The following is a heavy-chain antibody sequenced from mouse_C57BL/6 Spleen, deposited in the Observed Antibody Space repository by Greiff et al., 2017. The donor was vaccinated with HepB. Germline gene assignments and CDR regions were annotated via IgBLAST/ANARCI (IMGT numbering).Heavy chain of an antibody. CDR2: ISSGSSTI. CDR1: GFTFSDYG. CDR3: ATYSNRAWFAY. Sequence: EVKVVESGGGLVKPGGSLKLSCAASGFTFSDYGMHWVRQAPEKGLEWVAYISSGSSTIYYADTVKGRFTISRDNAKNTLFLQMTSLRSEDTAMYYCATYSNRAWFAYWGQGTLVTVSA. D-gene: IGHD2-5*01. J-gene: IGHJ3*01. V-gene: IGHV5-17*01.